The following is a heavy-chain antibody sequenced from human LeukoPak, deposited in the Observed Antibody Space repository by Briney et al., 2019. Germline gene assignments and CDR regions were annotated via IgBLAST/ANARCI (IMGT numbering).Heavy chain of an antibody. J-gene: IGHJ5*02. Sequence: GGSLRLSCAASGFTVSSNSIGWVRQAPGKGLQWVAFIYSDGSTYYEDSVRGRFTISRDNSKDTLYLQMNSLRAEDTAVYYCARVARYRFDPWGQGTLVTVSS. CDR1: GFTVSSNS. CDR2: IYSDGST. D-gene: IGHD3-9*01. V-gene: IGHV3-53*01. CDR3: ARVARYRFDP.